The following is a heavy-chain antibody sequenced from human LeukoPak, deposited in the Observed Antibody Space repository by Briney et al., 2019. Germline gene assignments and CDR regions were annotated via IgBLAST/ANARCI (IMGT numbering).Heavy chain of an antibody. CDR2: ISSRGDYI. CDR1: GFSFSTYS. V-gene: IGHV3-21*01. J-gene: IGHJ2*01. CDR3: AREEVGGPAAYNWYFDL. Sequence: AGGSLRLSCAASGFSFSTYSISWVRQAPGKGLEWVSSISSRGDYIYNADSVKGRFTNCRDNANKSTYLQMNSLRAEDTAVYYCAREEVGGPAAYNWYFDLWGRSTLVTVSS. D-gene: IGHD2-2*01.